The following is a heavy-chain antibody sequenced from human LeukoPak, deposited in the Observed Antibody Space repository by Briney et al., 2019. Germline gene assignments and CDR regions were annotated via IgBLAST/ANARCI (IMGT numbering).Heavy chain of an antibody. CDR3: ARDIELST. J-gene: IGHJ3*01. Sequence: PGGSLRLSCAASGFTFSSYAMSWVRQAPGKGLEWVSGITSSGDSTYYADSVKGRFTISRDNSKDTLYLQMNSLRAEDTAIYYCARDIELSTWGLGTMVTVSS. D-gene: IGHD3-16*02. V-gene: IGHV3-23*01. CDR2: ITSSGDST. CDR1: GFTFSSYA.